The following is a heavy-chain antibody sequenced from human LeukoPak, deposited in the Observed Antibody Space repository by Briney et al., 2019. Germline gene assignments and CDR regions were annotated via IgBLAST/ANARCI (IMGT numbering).Heavy chain of an antibody. CDR3: ARGDQFLYYYDSNPFEY. D-gene: IGHD3-22*01. CDR1: GGTFSSYA. CDR2: IIPIFGTA. J-gene: IGHJ4*02. V-gene: IGHV1-69*05. Sequence: SVKVSCKASGGTFSSYAISWVRQAPGQGLEWMGRIIPIFGTANYAQKLQGRVTITTDESTSTAYMELSSLRSEDTAVYYCARGDQFLYYYDSNPFEYWGQGTLVTVSS.